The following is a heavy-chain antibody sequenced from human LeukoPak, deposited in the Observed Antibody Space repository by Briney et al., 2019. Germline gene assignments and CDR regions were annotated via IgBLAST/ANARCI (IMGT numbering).Heavy chain of an antibody. CDR1: GGTFSSYA. D-gene: IGHD1-26*01. CDR2: IIPVLGVS. Sequence: ASVKVSCKASGGTFSSYAISWVRQAPGQGLEWMGRIIPVLGVSNFAQKFQGRVTITAEKSTNTAHMELSRLESGDTAVYYCAFRQVGATRDFDYWGQGTLVTVSS. J-gene: IGHJ4*02. V-gene: IGHV1-69*04. CDR3: AFRQVGATRDFDY.